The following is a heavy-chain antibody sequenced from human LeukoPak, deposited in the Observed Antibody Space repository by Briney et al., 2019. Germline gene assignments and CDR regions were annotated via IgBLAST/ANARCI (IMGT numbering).Heavy chain of an antibody. CDR2: ISFDVRNK. CDR3: ARGYCSSIECYIAY. J-gene: IGHJ4*02. CDR1: GFTFSTYA. D-gene: IGHD2-2*01. Sequence: WRSLRLYCAASGFTFSTYAIHWVRQAPGKGLEWVAVISFDVRNKYYADSVKGRFTISRDNSKNTLYLQMNSLRDEDTAVYYCARGYCSSIECYIAYWGQGTLVTVSS. V-gene: IGHV3-30*01.